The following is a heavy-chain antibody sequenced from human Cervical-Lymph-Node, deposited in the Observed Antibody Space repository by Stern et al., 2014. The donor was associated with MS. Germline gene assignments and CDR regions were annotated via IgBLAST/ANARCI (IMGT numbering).Heavy chain of an antibody. J-gene: IGHJ2*01. CDR1: GGSVSSGGYF. Sequence: VQLVQSGPGLVKPLQTLSLTCTVSGGSVSSGGYFWNWIRQHPGKGLEWIGHVYYSGSIAYNPSLKSRVTISVDTSKNQFSLRLRSVTAADTAVYYSARNPALWYFDLWGRGTLAAVSS. CDR2: VYYSGSI. D-gene: IGHD3-3*02. CDR3: ARNPALWYFDL. V-gene: IGHV4-31*03.